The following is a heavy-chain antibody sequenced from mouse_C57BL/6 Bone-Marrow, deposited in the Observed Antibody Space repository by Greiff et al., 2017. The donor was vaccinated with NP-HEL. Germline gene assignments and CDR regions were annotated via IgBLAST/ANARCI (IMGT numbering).Heavy chain of an antibody. CDR1: GFSLTSYG. D-gene: IGHD2-1*01. CDR3: ARKDYYGNHFAY. Sequence: VKLQESGPGLVQPSQSLSITCTVSGFSLTSYGVHWVRQSPGKGLEWLGVIWSGGSTDYNAAFISRLSISKDNSKSQVFFKMNSLQADDTAIYYCARKDYYGNHFAYWGQGTLVTVSA. CDR2: IWSGGST. J-gene: IGHJ3*01. V-gene: IGHV2-2*01.